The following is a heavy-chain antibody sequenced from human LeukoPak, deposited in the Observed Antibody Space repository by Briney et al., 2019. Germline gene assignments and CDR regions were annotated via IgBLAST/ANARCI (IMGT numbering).Heavy chain of an antibody. CDR3: ARGLRYYYGSGSYNGYYYYMDV. D-gene: IGHD3-10*01. CDR1: GGSFSGYY. V-gene: IGHV4-34*01. CDR2: TNHSGST. Sequence: NPSETLSLTCAVYGGSFSGYYWSWIRQPPGKGLEWIGETNHSGSTNYNPSLKSRVTISVDTSKNQFSLELSSVTAADTAVYYCARGLRYYYGSGSYNGYYYYMDVWGKGTTVTISS. J-gene: IGHJ6*03.